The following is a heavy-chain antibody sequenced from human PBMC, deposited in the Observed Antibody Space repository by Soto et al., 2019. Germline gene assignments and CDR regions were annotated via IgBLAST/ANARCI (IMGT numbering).Heavy chain of an antibody. CDR3: ARSTILRYGDYVFDRLNWFDP. V-gene: IGHV4-34*01. CDR1: GGSFSGYY. Sequence: SETLSLTCAVYGGSFSGYYWSWIRQPPGKGLEWIGEINHSGSTNYNPSLKSRVTISVDTSKNQFSLKLSSVTAADTAVYYCARSTILRYGDYVFDRLNWFDPWGQGTLVTVSS. D-gene: IGHD4-17*01. J-gene: IGHJ5*02. CDR2: INHSGST.